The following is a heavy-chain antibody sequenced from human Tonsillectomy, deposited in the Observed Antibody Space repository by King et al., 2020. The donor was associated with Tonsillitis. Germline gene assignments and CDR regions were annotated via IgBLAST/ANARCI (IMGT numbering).Heavy chain of an antibody. Sequence: VQLVESGGGVVQPGRSLRLSCAASGFTFSYYGMHWVRQAPGKGLEWVAVIWYDGSNKYYADSVKGRFTISRDNSKNTLYLQMNSLRAEDTAVYYCARGYYDFLTGYWGRGPQTSTIEYWGQGTLVTVSS. CDR2: IWYDGSNK. CDR3: ARGYYDFLTGYWGRGPQTSTIEY. CDR1: GFTFSYYG. J-gene: IGHJ4*02. D-gene: IGHD3-9*01. V-gene: IGHV3-33*08.